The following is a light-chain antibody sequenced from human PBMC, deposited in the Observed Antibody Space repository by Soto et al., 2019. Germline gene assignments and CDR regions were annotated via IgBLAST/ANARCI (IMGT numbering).Light chain of an antibody. Sequence: QSVLTQPPSVSGAPGQRVTISCTGSSSNIGAGFDVHWYQHLPGTAPKLLIYDNNDRPSGVPDRFSGSKSGTSASLAVTGLQAEDGADYYCQSYDISLSGYVFGSGTKLTVL. V-gene: IGLV1-40*01. CDR2: DNN. CDR1: SSNIGAGFD. CDR3: QSYDISLSGYV. J-gene: IGLJ1*01.